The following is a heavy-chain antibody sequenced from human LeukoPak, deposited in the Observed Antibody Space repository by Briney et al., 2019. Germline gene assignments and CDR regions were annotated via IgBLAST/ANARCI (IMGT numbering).Heavy chain of an antibody. CDR2: IGTAGDT. Sequence: GGSLRLSCVVSGFTFSNYDMHWVRQATGKGLERVSAIGTAGDTYYPDSVKGRFTTSRENAKKSLYLKMNSLSAGDRAVYYCARGGLVPGDYFDYWGQGTLVTVSS. CDR1: GFTFSNYD. CDR3: ARGGLVPGDYFDY. D-gene: IGHD2-2*01. J-gene: IGHJ4*02. V-gene: IGHV3-13*01.